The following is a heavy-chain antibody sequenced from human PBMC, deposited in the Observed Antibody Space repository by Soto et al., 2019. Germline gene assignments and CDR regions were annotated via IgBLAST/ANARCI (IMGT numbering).Heavy chain of an antibody. Sequence: QVHLVQSGAEVKKPGASVKVSCKASGYTFTSHYMYWVRQAPGQGLEWMEIINPSGGSTNYAQKFHGRVTIGRDTSTSTVYMELSSPRSEDTAVYYCARDLVGRPCIAAADPFYCHGMDVWGQGTTVTVSS. CDR3: ARDLVGRPCIAAADPFYCHGMDV. V-gene: IGHV1-46*01. J-gene: IGHJ6*02. CDR1: GYTFTSHY. D-gene: IGHD6-25*01. CDR2: INPSGGST.